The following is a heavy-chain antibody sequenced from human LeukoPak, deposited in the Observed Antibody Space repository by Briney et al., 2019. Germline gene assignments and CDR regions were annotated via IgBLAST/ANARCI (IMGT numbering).Heavy chain of an antibody. Sequence: PGGSLRLSCAVSGFRVSTNYLGWVRQAPGKGLEWVGFIRSKAYGGTTEYAASVKGRFTISRDDSKSIAYLQMNSLKTEDTAVYYCTRAKGVLMVYATGYWGQGTLVTVSS. CDR1: GFRVSTNY. CDR2: IRSKAYGGTT. V-gene: IGHV3-49*04. D-gene: IGHD2-8*01. CDR3: TRAKGVLMVYATGY. J-gene: IGHJ4*02.